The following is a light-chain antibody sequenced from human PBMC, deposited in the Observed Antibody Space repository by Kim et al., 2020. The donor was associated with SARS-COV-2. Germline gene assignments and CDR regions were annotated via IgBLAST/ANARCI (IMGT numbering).Light chain of an antibody. V-gene: IGKV3-20*01. CDR3: QQYGSSPRT. Sequence: EIVLTQSPGTLSLSPGERATLSCRASQSVSSSYLAWYQQKPGQAPRLLIYGASSRATGIRDRFSGSGPGTDFTLTISRLEPEDFAVYYCQQYGSSPRTFGQGTKVDIK. CDR2: GAS. J-gene: IGKJ1*01. CDR1: QSVSSSY.